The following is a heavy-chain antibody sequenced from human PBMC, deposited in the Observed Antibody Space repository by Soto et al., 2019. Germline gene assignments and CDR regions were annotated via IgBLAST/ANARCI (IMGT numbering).Heavy chain of an antibody. V-gene: IGHV3-30-3*01. CDR1: GFSFSKYA. CDR2: ITYDGSDK. D-gene: IGHD3-10*01. J-gene: IGHJ4*02. CDR3: AAHGSGTSFYFDY. Sequence: QVQLVESGGGVVQPGRSLRLSCAASGFSFSKYAMHWVRQAPAKGLEWVAVITYDGSDKFYADSVKGRFTISRDNSKNTLYLQMNSLRAEDTAVYYGAAHGSGTSFYFDYWGQGTLVTVSS.